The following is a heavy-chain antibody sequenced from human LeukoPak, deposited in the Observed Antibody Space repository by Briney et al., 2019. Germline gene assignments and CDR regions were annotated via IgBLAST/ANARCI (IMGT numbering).Heavy chain of an antibody. D-gene: IGHD5-24*01. CDR2: IDRAGSGN. Sequence: PGGSLRLSCAASGFTVSSNYMSWVRQAPGKGLEWVADIDRAGSGNHYVDSVKGRFTISRDNSKNSMYLQMNSLRAEDTAVYYCARDSGTDDYKRAFDIWGQGTMVTVSS. V-gene: IGHV3-7*05. CDR3: ARDSGTDDYKRAFDI. CDR1: GFTVSSNY. J-gene: IGHJ3*02.